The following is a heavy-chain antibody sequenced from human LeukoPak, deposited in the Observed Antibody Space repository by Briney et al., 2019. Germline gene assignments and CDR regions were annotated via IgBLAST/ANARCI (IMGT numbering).Heavy chain of an antibody. D-gene: IGHD3-9*01. CDR3: ARHVVVLRYFDWLLNWFDP. V-gene: IGHV4-39*01. J-gene: IGHJ5*02. CDR1: GGSPSSSSSY. CDR2: IYYSGST. Sequence: SETLSLTCTVSGGSPSSSSSYWGWIRQPPGKGLEWIGSIYYSGSTYYNPSLKSRVTISVDTSKNQFSLKLSSVTAADTAVYYCARHVVVLRYFDWLLNWFDPWGQGTLVTVSS.